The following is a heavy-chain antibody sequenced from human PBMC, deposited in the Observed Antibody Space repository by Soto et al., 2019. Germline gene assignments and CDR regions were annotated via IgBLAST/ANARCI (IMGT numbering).Heavy chain of an antibody. CDR2: IYYSGST. V-gene: IGHV4-59*08. D-gene: IGHD6-6*01. J-gene: IGHJ4*02. CDR3: ERRYGSCFDY. CDR1: GGSISSYY. Sequence: SETLSLTCTVSGGSISSYYWSWIRQPPGKGLEWIGYIYYSGSTNYNPSLKSRVTISVDTSKNQFSLKLSSVTAADTAVYYCERRYGSCFDYWGQGTLVTVSS.